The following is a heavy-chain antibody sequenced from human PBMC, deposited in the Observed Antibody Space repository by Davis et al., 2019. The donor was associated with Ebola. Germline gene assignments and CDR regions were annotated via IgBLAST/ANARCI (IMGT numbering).Heavy chain of an antibody. V-gene: IGHV3-21*01. D-gene: IGHD3-22*01. CDR2: ISSGSYYI. Sequence: GGSLRLSCVASGFYFGFHSMNWVRQAPGKGLKWVSSISSGSYYIYYADSLKGRFTISRDNAKNSLYLQMNSLRAEDTAVYHCARGGYYDSSGYSHAAFDIWGQGTMVTVSS. CDR1: GFYFGFHS. CDR3: ARGGYYDSSGYSHAAFDI. J-gene: IGHJ3*02.